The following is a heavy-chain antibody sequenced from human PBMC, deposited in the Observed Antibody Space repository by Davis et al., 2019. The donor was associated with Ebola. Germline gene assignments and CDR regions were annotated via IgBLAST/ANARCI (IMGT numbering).Heavy chain of an antibody. CDR3: ARESYGSGSITWFDP. J-gene: IGHJ5*02. D-gene: IGHD3-10*01. Sequence: PSETLSLTCTVSGGSVSSGSYYWSWIRQPPGKGLEWIGYIYYSGSTNYNPSLKSRVTISVDTSKNQFSLKLSSVTAADTAVYYCARESYGSGSITWFDPWGQGTLVTVSS. CDR2: IYYSGST. V-gene: IGHV4-61*01. CDR1: GGSVSSGSYY.